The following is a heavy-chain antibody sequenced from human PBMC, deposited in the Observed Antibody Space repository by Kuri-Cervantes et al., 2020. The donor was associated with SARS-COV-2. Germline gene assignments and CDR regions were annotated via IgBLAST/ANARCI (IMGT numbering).Heavy chain of an antibody. CDR3: ARDSRGYSYGYGHLFDY. D-gene: IGHD5-18*01. CDR2: IKQDGSEK. CDR1: GFTFSSYW. V-gene: IGHV3-7*05. J-gene: IGHJ4*02. Sequence: GESLKISCAASGFTFSSYWMSWVRQAPGKGLEWVANIKQDGSEKYYVDSVKGRFTISRDNAKNSLYLQMNSLRAEDTAVYYCARDSRGYSYGYGHLFDYWGQGTLVTVSS.